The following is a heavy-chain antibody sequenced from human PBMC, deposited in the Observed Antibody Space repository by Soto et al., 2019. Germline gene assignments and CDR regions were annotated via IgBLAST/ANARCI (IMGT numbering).Heavy chain of an antibody. CDR3: ARDPGTYYYDSSGYSYFDY. V-gene: IGHV3-30-3*01. J-gene: IGHJ4*02. CDR2: ISYDGSNK. D-gene: IGHD3-22*01. Sequence: VAVISYDGSNKYYADSVKGRFTISRDNSKNTLYLQMNSLRAEDTAVYYCARDPGTYYYDSSGYSYFDYWGQGTLVTVSS.